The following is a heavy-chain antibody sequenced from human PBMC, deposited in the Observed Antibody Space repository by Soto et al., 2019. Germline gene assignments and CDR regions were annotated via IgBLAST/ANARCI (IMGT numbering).Heavy chain of an antibody. J-gene: IGHJ6*02. CDR2: ISAYNGNT. D-gene: IGHD3-9*01. V-gene: IGHV1-18*04. CDR1: GYTFPSYG. Sequence: ASVKVSCKASGYTFPSYGISWVRQAPGQGLEGVGWISAYNGNTNYAQKLQGRVTMTTDTSTSTAYMELRSLRSDDTAVYYCARGAWRSYDILTTWGPYYYGMDVWGQGTTVTVSS. CDR3: ARGAWRSYDILTTWGPYYYGMDV.